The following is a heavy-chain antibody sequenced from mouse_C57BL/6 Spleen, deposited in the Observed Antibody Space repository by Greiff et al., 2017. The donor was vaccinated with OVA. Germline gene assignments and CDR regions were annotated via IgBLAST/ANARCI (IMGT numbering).Heavy chain of an antibody. V-gene: IGHV1-69*01. Sequence: QVQLQQSGAELVMPGASVKLSCKASGYTFTSYWMHWVKQRPGQGLEWIGEIDPSDSYTNYNQKFKGKSTLTVDKSSSTAYMQLSSLTSEDSAVYYCARSGYYDYPFAYWGQGTLVTVSA. CDR1: GYTFTSYW. J-gene: IGHJ3*01. D-gene: IGHD2-4*01. CDR3: ARSGYYDYPFAY. CDR2: IDPSDSYT.